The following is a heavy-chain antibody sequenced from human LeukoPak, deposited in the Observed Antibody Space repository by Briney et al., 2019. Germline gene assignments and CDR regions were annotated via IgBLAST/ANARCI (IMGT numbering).Heavy chain of an antibody. D-gene: IGHD6-25*01. V-gene: IGHV3-9*01. CDR3: AKDSAASGAFDI. J-gene: IGHJ3*02. Sequence: GGSLRLSCAASGFTFDDYAMHWVRQAPGKGLEWVSGISWNSGSIGYADSVKGRFTISRDNAKNSLYLQMNSLRAEDTALYYCAKDSAASGAFDIWGQGTMATVSS. CDR1: GFTFDDYA. CDR2: ISWNSGSI.